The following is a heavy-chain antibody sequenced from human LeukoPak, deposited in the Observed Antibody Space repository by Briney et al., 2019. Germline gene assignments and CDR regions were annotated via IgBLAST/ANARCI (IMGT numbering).Heavy chain of an antibody. J-gene: IGHJ5*02. D-gene: IGHD2-21*01. CDR2: ISSSSSYI. Sequence: PGGSLRLSCAASGFTFSSYSMNWVRQAPGKRLEWVSFISSSSSYIYYADSVKGRFTISRDNAKNSLYLQMDSLRAEDTAVYYCARDGHIEDNWFDPWGQGTLVTVSS. CDR3: ARDGHIEDNWFDP. V-gene: IGHV3-21*01. CDR1: GFTFSSYS.